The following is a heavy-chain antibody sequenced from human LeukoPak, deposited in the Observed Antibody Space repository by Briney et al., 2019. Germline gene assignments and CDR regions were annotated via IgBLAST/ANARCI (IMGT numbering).Heavy chain of an antibody. J-gene: IGHJ4*02. Sequence: GGSLRLSCAASGFTFDDYAMHWVRQAPGKGLEWVSGISWNSGSIGYADSVKGRFTISRDNAKNSLYLQMNSLRAEDTAVYYCAKTPAAGHPYYFDYWGQGTLVTVSS. CDR2: ISWNSGSI. D-gene: IGHD6-13*01. CDR3: AKTPAAGHPYYFDY. CDR1: GFTFDDYA. V-gene: IGHV3-9*01.